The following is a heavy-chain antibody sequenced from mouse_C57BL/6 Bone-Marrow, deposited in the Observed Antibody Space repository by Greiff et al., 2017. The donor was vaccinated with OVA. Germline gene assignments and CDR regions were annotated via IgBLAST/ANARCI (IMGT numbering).Heavy chain of an antibody. J-gene: IGHJ4*01. CDR3: ARGNFGSSFYAMDY. Sequence: VQLQQSVAELVRPGASVKLSCTASGFNIKNTYMHWVKQRPEQGLEWIGRIDPANDNTTYAPKFQGKATMTADTSSNTAYLQLSSLSSEDTAVYCCARGNFGSSFYAMDYWGQGTSVTVSS. CDR1: GFNIKNTY. D-gene: IGHD1-1*01. V-gene: IGHV14-3*01. CDR2: IDPANDNT.